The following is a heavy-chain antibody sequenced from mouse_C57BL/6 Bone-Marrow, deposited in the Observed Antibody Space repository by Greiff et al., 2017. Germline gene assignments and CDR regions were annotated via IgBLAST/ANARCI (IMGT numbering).Heavy chain of an antibody. Sequence: VQLQQSGAELVRPGTSVKMSCKASGYTFTNYWIGWAKQRPGHGLEWIGDIYPGGGYTNYNEKFKGKATLTADKSSSTAYMQFSSLTSEDSAIYYCAKYGGLYFDVWGTGTTVTVSS. CDR1: GYTFTNYW. CDR3: AKYGGLYFDV. J-gene: IGHJ1*03. CDR2: IYPGGGYT. D-gene: IGHD1-1*01. V-gene: IGHV1-63*01.